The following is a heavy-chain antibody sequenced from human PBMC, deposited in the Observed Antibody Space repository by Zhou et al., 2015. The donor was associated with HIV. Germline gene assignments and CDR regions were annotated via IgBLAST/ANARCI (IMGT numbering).Heavy chain of an antibody. D-gene: IGHD3-10*01. CDR1: GGTFSSYA. V-gene: IGHV1-69*01. CDR2: IIPIFGTA. Sequence: QVQLVQSGAEVKKPGSSVKVSCKASGGTFSSYAISWVRQAPGQGLEWMGGIIPIFGTANYAQKFQGRVTITADESTSTAYMELSSLRSEDTAVYYCARDHPYYGSGSHAPXLDYWGQGTLVTVSS. J-gene: IGHJ4*02. CDR3: ARDHPYYGSGSHAPXLDY.